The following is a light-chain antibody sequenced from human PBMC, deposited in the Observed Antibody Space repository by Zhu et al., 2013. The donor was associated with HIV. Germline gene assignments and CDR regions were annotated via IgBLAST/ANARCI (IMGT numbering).Light chain of an antibody. J-gene: IGKJ5*01. V-gene: IGKV1-5*03. CDR1: QSISSW. CDR2: KAS. CDR3: QQGYSTLIT. Sequence: DIQMTQSPSTLSASVGDRVTITCRASQSISSWLAWYQQKPGKAPKLLIYKASSLESGVPSRFSGSGSGTEFTLTITRLQPEDSATYYCQQGYSTLITFGQGTRLEIK.